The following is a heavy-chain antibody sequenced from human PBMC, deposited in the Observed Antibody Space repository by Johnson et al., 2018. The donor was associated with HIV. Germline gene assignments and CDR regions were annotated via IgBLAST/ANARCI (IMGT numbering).Heavy chain of an antibody. CDR1: GFTFSSYA. D-gene: IGHD3-22*01. CDR3: ARGGITMIVVVITTGAFDI. Sequence: QVQLVESEGGVVQPGRSLRLSCAASGFTFSSYAMPWVRQAPGKGLEWVAVISYDGSNKYYADSVKGRFTISRDNSKNTLYLQMNSLRAEDTAVYYCARGGITMIVVVITTGAFDIWGQGTMVTVSS. CDR2: ISYDGSNK. J-gene: IGHJ3*02. V-gene: IGHV3-30*04.